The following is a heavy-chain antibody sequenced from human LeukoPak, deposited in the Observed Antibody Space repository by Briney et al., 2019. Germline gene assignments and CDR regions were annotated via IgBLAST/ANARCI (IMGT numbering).Heavy chain of an antibody. V-gene: IGHV1-69*05. Sequence: SVKVSCKASGGTFSSYAISWVRQAPGKGLEWMGGIIPIFGTANYAQKFQGRVTITTDESTSTAYMELSSLRSEDTAVYYCASSFGVVTPNNWFDPWGQGTLVTVSS. D-gene: IGHD3-3*01. CDR3: ASSFGVVTPNNWFDP. J-gene: IGHJ5*02. CDR2: IIPIFGTA. CDR1: GGTFSSYA.